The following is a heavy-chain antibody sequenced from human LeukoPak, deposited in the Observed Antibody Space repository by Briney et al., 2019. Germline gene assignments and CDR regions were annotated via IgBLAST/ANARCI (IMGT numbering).Heavy chain of an antibody. CDR1: GFTFSSYS. Sequence: GGSLRLSCAASGFTFSSYSMSWVRQAPGKGLEWVSYISSSSTIYYADSVKGRFTISRDNAKNSLYLQMNSLRAEDTAVYYCARSRVAAAGDPYFDYWGQGTLVTVSS. CDR3: ARSRVAAAGDPYFDY. J-gene: IGHJ4*02. CDR2: ISSSSTI. D-gene: IGHD6-13*01. V-gene: IGHV3-48*01.